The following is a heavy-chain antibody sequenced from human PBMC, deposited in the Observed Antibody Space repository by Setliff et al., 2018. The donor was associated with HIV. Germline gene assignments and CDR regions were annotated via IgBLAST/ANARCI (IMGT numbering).Heavy chain of an antibody. J-gene: IGHJ2*01. Sequence: ASVKVSCKASGGTFRQYSISWVRQAPGQGLEWMGGIIPIFGSTTYAQKFQDRVSITADESKDTVEMELSSLTSEDTAVYYCARDDHYYDLGSILSDWYFDLWDRGTLVTVSS. CDR1: GGTFRQYS. CDR3: ARDDHYYDLGSILSDWYFDL. CDR2: IIPIFGST. D-gene: IGHD3-10*01. V-gene: IGHV1-69*13.